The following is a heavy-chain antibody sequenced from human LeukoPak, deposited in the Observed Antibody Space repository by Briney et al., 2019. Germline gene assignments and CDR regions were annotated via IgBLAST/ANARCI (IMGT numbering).Heavy chain of an antibody. CDR1: GYSFTSNG. CDR2: ISGYNGNK. J-gene: IGHJ4*02. V-gene: IGHV1-18*01. D-gene: IGHD4-23*01. Sequence: ASVKVSCKASGYSFTSNGISWVRQAPGQGLEWMGWISGYNGNKNRARKFQGRVIMTTDTSTSTAYMDLRSLTSDDTAVYYCARDYGGNSGLDYWGRGTLVTVSS. CDR3: ARDYGGNSGLDY.